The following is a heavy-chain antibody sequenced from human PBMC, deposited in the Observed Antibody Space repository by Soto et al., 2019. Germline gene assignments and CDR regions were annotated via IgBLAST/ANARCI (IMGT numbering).Heavy chain of an antibody. CDR2: LSASGRT. CDR3: ARGMGRYFDI. Sequence: QVHLQESGPGLVKTSETLSLTCAISGDSIGNFYWSWIRQPAGKGLESLGRLSASGRTNYSPSHQSRVTMSLDRSKNRFSLRLTSVSAADTAVYFCARGMGRYFDIWGRGTLVTVSS. D-gene: IGHD2-8*01. J-gene: IGHJ2*01. CDR1: GDSIGNFY. V-gene: IGHV4-4*07.